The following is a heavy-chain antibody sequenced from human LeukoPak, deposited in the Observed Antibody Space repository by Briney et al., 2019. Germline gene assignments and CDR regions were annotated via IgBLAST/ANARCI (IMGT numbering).Heavy chain of an antibody. V-gene: IGHV3-66*01. J-gene: IGHJ4*02. CDR2: IYSGGST. Sequence: PGGSLRLSCAASGFTVSSNYMSWVRPAPGQGLEWVAVIYSGGSTYHPDPVTGRFTISRDNYEHTLYLQVDSLSAGDTAVYYCAQHYYDSSCFDYWAREPWSPSPQ. CDR3: AQHYYDSSCFDY. D-gene: IGHD3-22*01. CDR1: GFTVSSNY.